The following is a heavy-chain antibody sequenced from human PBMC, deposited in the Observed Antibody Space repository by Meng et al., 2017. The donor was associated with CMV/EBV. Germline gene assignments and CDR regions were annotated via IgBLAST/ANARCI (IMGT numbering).Heavy chain of an antibody. D-gene: IGHD3-10*01. V-gene: IGHV3-23*03. J-gene: IGHJ6*02. CDR1: GFTFSSYA. Sequence: GGSLRLSCAASGFTFSSYAMSWVRQVPGKGLEWVSVIYSGGSSTYYADSVKGRFTISRDNSKNTLYLQMNSLRAEDTAVYYCAKFSQGSGSYYRRNYYYGMDVWGQGATVTVSS. CDR2: IYSGGSST. CDR3: AKFSQGSGSYYRRNYYYGMDV.